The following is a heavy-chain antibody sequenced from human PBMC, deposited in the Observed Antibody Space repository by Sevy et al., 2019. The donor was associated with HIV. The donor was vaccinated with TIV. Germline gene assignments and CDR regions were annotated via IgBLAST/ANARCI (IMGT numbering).Heavy chain of an antibody. CDR1: GYSISSGYY. CDR2: IYHSGST. Sequence: SETLSLTCTVSGYSISSGYYWGWIRQPPGKGLEWIGSIYHSGSTYYNPSPKSRVTISVDTSKNQFSLKLSSVTAADTAVYYCARDPNYYGSGSYYLEWFDPWGQGTLVTVSS. D-gene: IGHD3-10*01. J-gene: IGHJ5*02. CDR3: ARDPNYYGSGSYYLEWFDP. V-gene: IGHV4-38-2*02.